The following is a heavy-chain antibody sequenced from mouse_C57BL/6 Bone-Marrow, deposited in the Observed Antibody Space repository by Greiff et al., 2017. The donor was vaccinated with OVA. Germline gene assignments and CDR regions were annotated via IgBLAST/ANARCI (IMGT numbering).Heavy chain of an antibody. J-gene: IGHJ2*01. CDR3: ARYYYVRGLYYFDY. CDR1: GYTFTDYY. CDR2: INPNNGGT. D-gene: IGHD1-1*01. Sequence: EVQLQQSGPELVKPGASVKISCKASGYTFTDYYMNWVKQSPGKSLEWIGDINPNNGGTSYNQKFKGKATLTVDKSSSTAYMELRRLTSEDSAVYYCARYYYVRGLYYFDYWGQGTTLTVSS. V-gene: IGHV1-26*01.